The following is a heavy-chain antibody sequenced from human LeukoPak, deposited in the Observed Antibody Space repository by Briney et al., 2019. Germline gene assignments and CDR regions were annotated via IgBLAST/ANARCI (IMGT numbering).Heavy chain of an antibody. CDR3: TRGRWLQSYYFDY. J-gene: IGHJ4*02. D-gene: IGHD5-24*01. Sequence: GGSLRLSCTASGFTFGVYGMSWVRHAPGKGLEWVGFIRSKAYGGTTEYAASVTGRFTISRDDSKSIAYLQMNSLKTEDTAVYYCTRGRWLQSYYFDYWGQGTLVTVSS. CDR2: IRSKAYGGTT. V-gene: IGHV3-49*04. CDR1: GFTFGVYG.